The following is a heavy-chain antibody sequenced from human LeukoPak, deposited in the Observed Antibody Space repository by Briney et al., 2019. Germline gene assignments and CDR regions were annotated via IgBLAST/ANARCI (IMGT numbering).Heavy chain of an antibody. CDR1: GGSFSGYY. V-gene: IGHV4-34*01. J-gene: IGHJ4*02. CDR2: INHSGST. Sequence: SETLSLTCAVYGGSFSGYYWSWIRQPPGKGLEWIGGINHSGSTNYNPSLKSRVTISVDTSKNQFSLKLSSVTAAGTAVYYCARDGSPYGSGSYLDYWGQGTLVTVSS. CDR3: ARDGSPYGSGSYLDY. D-gene: IGHD3-10*01.